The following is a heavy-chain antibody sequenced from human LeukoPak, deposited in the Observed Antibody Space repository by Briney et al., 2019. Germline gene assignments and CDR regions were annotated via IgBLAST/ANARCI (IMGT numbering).Heavy chain of an antibody. Sequence: GGSLRLSCAASGFTVSSNYMSWVRQAPGKGLEWVSVLYSSGSTYYADSVKGRFTISRDNSKNTLYLQMNSLRAEDTAVYYCAGALPVGASLDFWGRGTLVTVSS. V-gene: IGHV3-53*01. CDR1: GFTVSSNY. CDR3: AGALPVGASLDF. J-gene: IGHJ4*02. D-gene: IGHD1-26*01. CDR2: LYSSGST.